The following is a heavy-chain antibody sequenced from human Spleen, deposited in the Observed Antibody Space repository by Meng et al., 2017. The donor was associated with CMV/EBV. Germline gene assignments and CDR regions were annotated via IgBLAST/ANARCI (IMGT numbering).Heavy chain of an antibody. CDR3: ARGVKVPAATGKNWFDP. V-gene: IGHV3-21*04. J-gene: IGHJ5*02. CDR1: GFTFSSYS. CDR2: ISSSSSYI. Sequence: GGSLRLSCAASGFTFSSYSMNWVRQAPGKGLEWVASISSSSSYIDYADSVKGRFTISRDNAKNSLFLLMNSLRGEDTAVYYCARGVKVPAATGKNWFDPWGQGTLVTVSS. D-gene: IGHD2-2*01.